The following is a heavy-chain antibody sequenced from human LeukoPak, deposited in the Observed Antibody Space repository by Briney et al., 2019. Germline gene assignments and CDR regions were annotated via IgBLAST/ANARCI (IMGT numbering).Heavy chain of an antibody. CDR1: GFTFSSYW. CDR2: IKQDGSEK. CDR3: ARNIFVRKGTAYYFDY. D-gene: IGHD3-9*01. V-gene: IGHV3-7*01. Sequence: LGGSLRLSCAASGFTFSSYWMSWVRQAPGKGLEWVANIKQDGSEKYYVDSVKGRFTISRDNAKNSLYLQMNSLRAEDTAVYYCARNIFVRKGTAYYFDYWGQGTLVTVSS. J-gene: IGHJ4*02.